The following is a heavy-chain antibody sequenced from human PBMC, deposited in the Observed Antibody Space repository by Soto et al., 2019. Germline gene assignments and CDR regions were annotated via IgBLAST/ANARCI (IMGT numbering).Heavy chain of an antibody. V-gene: IGHV3-30-3*01. J-gene: IGHJ6*02. D-gene: IGHD7-27*01. CDR3: ARVVATGGNSWYYYGMDV. CDR1: GFSFRTYA. CDR2: ISHDGSKK. Sequence: GGSLRLSCAASGFSFRTYAMHWVRQAPGKGLEWVALISHDGSKKYFAESVKGRFTISRDNSENTLYLQMNSLRAEDSAVYYCARVVATGGNSWYYYGMDVWGQGTTVTVSS.